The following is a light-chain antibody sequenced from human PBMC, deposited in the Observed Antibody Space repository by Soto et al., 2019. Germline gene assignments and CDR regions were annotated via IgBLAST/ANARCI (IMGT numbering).Light chain of an antibody. J-gene: IGKJ1*01. V-gene: IGKV3-20*01. CDR2: GAS. CDR3: HQYVSPGT. CDR1: QSVSNNY. Sequence: EIGLTQSPATLSLSPGERATLSCRASQSVSNNYLAWYQQKPGQAPRLLIYGASNRATGIPDRFSGSGSGTDFTLSISRLEPEDFAVYYCHQYVSPGTFGQGTKVDIK.